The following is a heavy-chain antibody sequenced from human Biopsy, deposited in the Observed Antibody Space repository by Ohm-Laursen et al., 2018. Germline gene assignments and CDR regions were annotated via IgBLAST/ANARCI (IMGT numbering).Heavy chain of an antibody. CDR1: GGTLSNYA. D-gene: IGHD1-26*01. Sequence: SVKVSCKTSGGTLSNYAINWVRQAPGQGLEWMGGIIPIFDTANYAQKFQDRVTITADKSTFTAYMELRSLTSDDTAIYYCARDVVGRGASFFDFWGQGTSVTVSS. CDR3: ARDVVGRGASFFDF. CDR2: IIPIFDTA. J-gene: IGHJ4*02. V-gene: IGHV1-69*06.